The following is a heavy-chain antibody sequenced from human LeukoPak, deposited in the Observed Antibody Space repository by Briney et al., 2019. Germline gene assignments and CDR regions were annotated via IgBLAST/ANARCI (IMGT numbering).Heavy chain of an antibody. D-gene: IGHD4-17*01. CDR1: GLIFHNNA. Sequence: PGGSLRLSCAASGLIFHNNALVWIRRAPGKGPEWVSAILGGGGTFYADAVKGRFTISRDNSKNTLYLQMNSLRAEDTATYYCGQDPNGNYIGAFDFWGRGTMVTVSS. J-gene: IGHJ3*01. CDR2: ILGGGGT. CDR3: GQDPNGNYIGAFDF. V-gene: IGHV3-23*01.